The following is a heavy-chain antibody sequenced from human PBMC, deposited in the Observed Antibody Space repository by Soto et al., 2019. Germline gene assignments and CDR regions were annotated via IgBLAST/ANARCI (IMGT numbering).Heavy chain of an antibody. CDR1: GFTFSSYA. CDR3: AKGSSSSWYYYYYGMDV. D-gene: IGHD6-13*01. Sequence: GGSLRLSCAASGFTFSSYAMSWVRQAPGKGLEWVSAISGSGGSTYYADSVKGRFTISRDNSKNTLYLQMNSLRAEDTAVYYCAKGSSSSWYYYYYGMDVWGQGTTVTVSS. CDR2: ISGSGGST. J-gene: IGHJ6*02. V-gene: IGHV3-23*01.